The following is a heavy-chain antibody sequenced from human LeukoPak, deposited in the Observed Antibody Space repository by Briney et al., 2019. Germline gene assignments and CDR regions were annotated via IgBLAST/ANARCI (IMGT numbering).Heavy chain of an antibody. CDR1: GTPLRRFG. Sequence: GGSLRLSCAASGTPLRRFGMHWVRRPPGKGLEWLAVVWYDGTMKYYAESVKGRFTISRDNSKEMLYLQMDSLRVEDTAMYYCARVDGSAGPRGAFDIWGQGTMVTVSS. V-gene: IGHV3-33*01. CDR3: ARVDGSAGPRGAFDI. CDR2: VWYDGTMK. D-gene: IGHD6-19*01. J-gene: IGHJ3*02.